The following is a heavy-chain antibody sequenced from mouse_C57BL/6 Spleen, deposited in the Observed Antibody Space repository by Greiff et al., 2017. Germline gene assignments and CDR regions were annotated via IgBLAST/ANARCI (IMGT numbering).Heavy chain of an antibody. CDR1: GFNIKDDY. CDR2: IDPENGDT. V-gene: IGHV14-4*01. J-gene: IGHJ2*01. Sequence: EVQLQQSGAELVRPGASVKLSCTASGFNIKDDYMHWVKQRPEQGLEWIGWIDPENGDTEYASKFQGKATITADTSSNTAYLQLSSLTSEDSAVYYCTTGRLRYVDYRGQGTTLTVSS. CDR3: TTGRLRYVDY.